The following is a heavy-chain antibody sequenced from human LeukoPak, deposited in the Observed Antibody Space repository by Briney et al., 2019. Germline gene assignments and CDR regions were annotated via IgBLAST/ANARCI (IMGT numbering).Heavy chain of an antibody. D-gene: IGHD6-13*01. CDR3: ARDDKQQLYYFDY. Sequence: PGGSLRPSCAASGFTFSSYSMNWVRQAPGKGLEWVSYISSSSSTIYYADSVKGRFTISRDNAKNSLYLQMNSLRAEDTAVYYCARDDKQQLYYFDYWGQGTLVTVSS. CDR2: ISSSSSTI. V-gene: IGHV3-48*04. J-gene: IGHJ4*02. CDR1: GFTFSSYS.